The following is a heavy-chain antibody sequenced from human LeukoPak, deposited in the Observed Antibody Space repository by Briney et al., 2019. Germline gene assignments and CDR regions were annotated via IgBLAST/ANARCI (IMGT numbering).Heavy chain of an antibody. CDR3: ARDGRFLEWLLWDDAFDI. Sequence: ASVKVSCKASGYTFINFGISWVRQAPGQGLEWMGWISAYNDNTNLAQKFQGRVTMTTDTSTSTAYVEVRSLRSDDTAVYYCARDGRFLEWLLWDDAFDIWGQGTMVTVSS. CDR2: ISAYNDNT. J-gene: IGHJ3*02. V-gene: IGHV1-18*01. D-gene: IGHD3-3*01. CDR1: GYTFINFG.